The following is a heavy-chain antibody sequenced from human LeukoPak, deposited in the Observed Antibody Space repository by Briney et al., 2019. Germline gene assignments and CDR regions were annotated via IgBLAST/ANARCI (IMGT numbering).Heavy chain of an antibody. D-gene: IGHD5-24*01. CDR3: AREKRRGLQLPIHFDY. CDR1: GFTFSSYW. J-gene: IGHJ4*02. CDR2: INSDGSST. Sequence: GGSLRLSCAASGFTFSSYWMHWVRHAPGKGLVWVSRINSDGSSTSYADSVKGRFTISRDNAKSTLYLQMNSLRAEDTAVYYCAREKRRGLQLPIHFDYWGQGTLVTVSS. V-gene: IGHV3-74*01.